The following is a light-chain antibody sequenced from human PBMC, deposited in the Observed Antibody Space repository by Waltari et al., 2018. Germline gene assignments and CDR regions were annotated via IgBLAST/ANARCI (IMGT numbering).Light chain of an antibody. Sequence: QTVVTQEPSFSVSPGGTVKLPCGLSSASVSTSYYPCSYQQTPGQAPRTLIYSPNTRSSGVPDRYSGSSLGNKAALAITGAQADDESDYYWVLYMGSGIWVFGGGTKLTVL. CDR3: VLYMGSGIWV. CDR1: SASVSTSYY. V-gene: IGLV8-61*01. J-gene: IGLJ3*02. CDR2: SPN.